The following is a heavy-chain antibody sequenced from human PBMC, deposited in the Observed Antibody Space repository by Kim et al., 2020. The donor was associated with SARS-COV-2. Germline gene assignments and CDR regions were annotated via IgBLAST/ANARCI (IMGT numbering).Heavy chain of an antibody. J-gene: IGHJ4*02. CDR3: TTDATPTLSNYFDY. V-gene: IGHV3-15*01. D-gene: IGHD2-15*01. CDR1: GFTFSNNW. CDR2: IKNKAQGATT. Sequence: GGSLRLSCAASGFTFSNNWMTWVRQAPGKGLEWVGRIKNKAQGATTDYAAPVKGRFTISRDDSENTLYLQMNSLKIEDTAVYYCTTDATPTLSNYFDYWGQGTLVTVSS.